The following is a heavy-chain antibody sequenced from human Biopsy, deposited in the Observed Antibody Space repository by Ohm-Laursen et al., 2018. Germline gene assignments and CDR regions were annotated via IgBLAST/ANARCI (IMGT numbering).Heavy chain of an antibody. D-gene: IGHD3-16*01. CDR3: TRAGGGKIYGL. CDR2: IHYSGNT. V-gene: IGHV4-31*02. Sequence: TLSLTCTVSGVSISVDGYYWAWIRQLPGKGLDWIGYIHYSGNTLYNPSLKSRLTISVDTSRNQFSLKLTSVTAADTALYYCTRAGGGKIYGLWGQGTLVTVSS. J-gene: IGHJ4*02. CDR1: GVSISVDGYY.